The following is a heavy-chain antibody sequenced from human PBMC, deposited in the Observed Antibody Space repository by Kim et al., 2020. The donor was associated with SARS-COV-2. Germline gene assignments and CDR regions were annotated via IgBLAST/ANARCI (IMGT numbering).Heavy chain of an antibody. V-gene: IGHV4-31*03. CDR1: GDSITSGGHY. CDR2: IYHSGST. D-gene: IGHD2-15*01. Sequence: SETLSLTCTVSGDSITSGGHYWSWIRQHPGKGLEWIGYIYHSGSTYYKPSLKSRVSISVDTSKNQLSLKLNSATAADTAVYYCAREAYCSGGSCQLFDYWGQGTLVTVSS. J-gene: IGHJ4*02. CDR3: AREAYCSGGSCQLFDY.